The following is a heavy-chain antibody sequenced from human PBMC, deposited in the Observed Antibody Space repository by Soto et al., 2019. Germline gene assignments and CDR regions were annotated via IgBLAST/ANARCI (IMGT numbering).Heavy chain of an antibody. D-gene: IGHD2-2*01. CDR2: IDPRDSYT. CDR1: GYTVTTFW. Sequence: PGESLKISCTGFGYTVTTFWISWVRQMPGRGLEWMGRIDPRDSYTNYSPSFQGHVTISGDKSISTVYLQWASLKASDTAMYYCARLYCSSSTCDSWFDPWGQGTLVTVSS. J-gene: IGHJ5*02. CDR3: ARLYCSSSTCDSWFDP. V-gene: IGHV5-10-1*01.